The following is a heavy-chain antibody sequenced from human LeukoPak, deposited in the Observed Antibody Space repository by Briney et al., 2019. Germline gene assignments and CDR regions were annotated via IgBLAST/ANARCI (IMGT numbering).Heavy chain of an antibody. D-gene: IGHD2-2*02. V-gene: IGHV1-24*01. Sequence: GASVKVSCKVSGHTLTELSMHWVRQAPGKGLEWVGGFDPADGETVLAQKFQGRVTLTEDTSTDTSSMELRSLRSEDTAVYYRATSDRRFCSPSSCYMPFDFWGLGTLVTVSS. CDR3: ATSDRRFCSPSSCYMPFDF. CDR2: FDPADGET. J-gene: IGHJ4*02. CDR1: GHTLTELS.